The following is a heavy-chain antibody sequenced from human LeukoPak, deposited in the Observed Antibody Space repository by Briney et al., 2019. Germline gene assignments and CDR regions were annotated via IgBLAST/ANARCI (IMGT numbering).Heavy chain of an antibody. J-gene: IGHJ6*03. CDR3: ARDAAGLYYYYYYMDV. V-gene: IGHV3-20*04. CDR1: GLTFDDYG. CDR2: INWNGGST. Sequence: GGSLRLSCAASGLTFDDYGMSWVRQAPGKGLEWVSGINWNGGSTGYADSVKGRFTISRDNAKNSLYLQMNSLRAEDTALYYCARDAAGLYYYYYYMDVWGKGTTVTVSS. D-gene: IGHD6-13*01.